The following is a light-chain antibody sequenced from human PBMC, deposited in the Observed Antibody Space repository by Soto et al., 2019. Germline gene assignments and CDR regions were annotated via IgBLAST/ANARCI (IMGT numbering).Light chain of an antibody. CDR1: SSDVGGYNY. Sequence: QSALTQPASVSGSPGQSITISCTGTSSDVGGYNYVSWYQQHPGKAPKLMIYDVSNRPSGDSNRFSGSKSGNTASLTISGHQAEDEVDYYCSSYTSSSTLYVFGTGTKLTVL. J-gene: IGLJ1*01. CDR3: SSYTSSSTLYV. V-gene: IGLV2-14*01. CDR2: DVS.